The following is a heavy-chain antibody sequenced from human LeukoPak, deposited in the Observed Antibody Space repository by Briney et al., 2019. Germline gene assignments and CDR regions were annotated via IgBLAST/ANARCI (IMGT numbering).Heavy chain of an antibody. D-gene: IGHD2-2*01. CDR1: GGSISSGGYY. Sequence: SQTLSLTCTISGGSISSGGYYWSWIRQHPGKGLEWIGYIYYSGSTYYNPSLKSRVTISVDTSKNQFSLKLSSVTAADTAVYYCAREFRLVVPAAYNWFDPWGQGTLVTVSS. J-gene: IGHJ5*02. CDR3: AREFRLVVPAAYNWFDP. CDR2: IYYSGST. V-gene: IGHV4-31*03.